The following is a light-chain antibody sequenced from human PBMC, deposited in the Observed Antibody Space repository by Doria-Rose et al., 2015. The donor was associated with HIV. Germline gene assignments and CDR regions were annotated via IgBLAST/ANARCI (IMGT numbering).Light chain of an antibody. V-gene: IGKV3-20*01. CDR1: QSFSSTY. CDR3: RQYGTSWT. Sequence: DIVMTQSSGTLSLSPGERATLSCRASQSFSSTYLAWYQQKPGQAPSLLIYDGSTSATGIPDRFSASGSGTGFTLTINRLEPEDFALYFCRQYGTSWTFGQGTKVEI. J-gene: IGKJ1*01. CDR2: DGS.